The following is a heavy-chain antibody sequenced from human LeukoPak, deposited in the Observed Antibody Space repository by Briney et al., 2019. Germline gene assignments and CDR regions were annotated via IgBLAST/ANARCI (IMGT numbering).Heavy chain of an antibody. CDR2: IYYSGNT. J-gene: IGHJ5*02. Sequence: SETLSLTCTVSGGSISSYYWSWIRQPPGKGLEWIGYIYYSGNTNYNPSLKSRVTISVDTSKNQFSLKLSSVTAADTAVYYCAREYYYDSSGYYYAPWGQGTLVTVSS. CDR3: AREYYYDSSGYYYAP. CDR1: GGSISSYY. V-gene: IGHV4-59*12. D-gene: IGHD3-22*01.